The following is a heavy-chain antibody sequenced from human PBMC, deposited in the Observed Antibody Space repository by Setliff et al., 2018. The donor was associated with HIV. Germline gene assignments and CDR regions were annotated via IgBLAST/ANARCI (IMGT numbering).Heavy chain of an antibody. CDR1: GFTFSNAW. D-gene: IGHD6-6*01. Sequence: GGSLRLSCAASGFTFSNAWMNWVRQAPGKGLEWVGRIRSKVDGGAADYAAPVKGRFTISRDDSKNTLYLQMNSLKTEDTAVYYCTTDLSSIAALGAFDIWGQGTMVTVSS. V-gene: IGHV3-15*07. CDR2: IRSKVDGGAA. J-gene: IGHJ3*02. CDR3: TTDLSSIAALGAFDI.